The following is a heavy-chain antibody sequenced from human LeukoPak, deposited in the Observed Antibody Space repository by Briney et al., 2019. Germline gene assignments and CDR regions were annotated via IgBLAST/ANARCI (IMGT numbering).Heavy chain of an antibody. CDR2: FDPEDGET. CDR1: GYTLTELS. Sequence: ASVKVSCTVSGYTLTELSMHWVRQTPGKGLEWTGGFDPEDGETIYAQKFQGRVNMTEDTSTDTAYMELSSLRSEDTAVYYCAASRTTVASPFDYWGQGTLVTVSS. J-gene: IGHJ4*02. CDR3: AASRTTVASPFDY. D-gene: IGHD4-23*01. V-gene: IGHV1-24*01.